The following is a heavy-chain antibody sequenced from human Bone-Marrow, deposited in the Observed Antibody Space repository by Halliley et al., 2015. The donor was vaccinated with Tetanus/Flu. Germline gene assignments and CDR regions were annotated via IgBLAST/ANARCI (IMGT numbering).Heavy chain of an antibody. Sequence: QLVQSGAEVKKPGSSVKVSCKASGGTFSSYAISWVRQAPGQGLEWMGGIIPVFGSTNYAQKFQGRVMIIADESTSTAYMELSSLRSEDTAVYYCASPRSNHYDSSGYHYSFDYWGQGTLVTVSS. CDR2: IIPVFGST. J-gene: IGHJ4*02. CDR1: GGTFSSYA. CDR3: ASPRSNHYDSSGYHYSFDY. D-gene: IGHD3-22*01. V-gene: IGHV1-69*01.